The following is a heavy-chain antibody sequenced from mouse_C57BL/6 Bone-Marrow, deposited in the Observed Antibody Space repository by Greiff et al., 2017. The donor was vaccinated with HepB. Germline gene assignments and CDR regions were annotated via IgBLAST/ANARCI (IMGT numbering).Heavy chain of an antibody. J-gene: IGHJ2*01. D-gene: IGHD1-1*01. Sequence: EVQLQQSGGGLVKPGGSLILSCAASGFSFSDYGMHWVRQAPEKGLEWVAYISSGSSTIYYADTVKGRFTISRDNATNTLFLQMTSLRSEDTAMYYCARWGLYGSSSYYFDYWGQDTTLTVS. V-gene: IGHV5-17*01. CDR1: GFSFSDYG. CDR2: ISSGSSTI. CDR3: ARWGLYGSSSYYFDY.